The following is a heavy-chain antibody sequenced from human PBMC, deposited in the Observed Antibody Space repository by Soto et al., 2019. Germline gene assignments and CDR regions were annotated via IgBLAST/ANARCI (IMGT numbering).Heavy chain of an antibody. D-gene: IGHD3-22*01. CDR1: GGSISSYS. J-gene: IGHJ5*01. Sequence: SETLSLTCPVSGGSISSYSWCWIRQPSGKGLEWIGRFYPSGNINYNPSLKSRLTMSGDTSRNQFSLTLSAVTAADTAMYYCSTRAYDTNGYYRFDPWGQGNLVTVSS. CDR2: FYPSGNI. CDR3: STRAYDTNGYYRFDP. V-gene: IGHV4-4*07.